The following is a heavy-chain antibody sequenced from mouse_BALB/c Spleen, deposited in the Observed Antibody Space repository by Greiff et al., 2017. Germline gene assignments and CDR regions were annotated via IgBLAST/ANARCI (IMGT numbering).Heavy chain of an antibody. CDR1: GFNIKDSY. CDR2: IDPANGNT. CDR3: ALRQGNAMDY. J-gene: IGHJ4*01. Sequence: EVQLQQSGPELVKPGASVKLSCTASGFNIKDSYMHWVKQRPEQGLEWIGRIDPANGNTKYDPKFQGKATLTADTTSNTDYLQLISLTSEDTAVYDSALRQGNAMDYWGQGTTVTVSS. D-gene: IGHD2-12*01. V-gene: IGHV14-3*02.